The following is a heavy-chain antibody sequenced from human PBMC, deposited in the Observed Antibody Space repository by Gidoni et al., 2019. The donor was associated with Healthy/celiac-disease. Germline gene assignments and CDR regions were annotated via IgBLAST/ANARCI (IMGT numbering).Heavy chain of an antibody. CDR2: INHSGST. D-gene: IGHD2-15*01. V-gene: IGHV4-34*01. CDR3: ARGRRRMDWFDP. Sequence: QVQLQQWGAGLLKPSETLSLTCAVYGGSFSGYYWSWIRQPPGKWLEWIGEINHSGSTNYNPSLKSRVTISVDTSKNQFSLKLSSVTAADTAVYYCARGRRRMDWFDPWGQGTLVTVSS. CDR1: GGSFSGYY. J-gene: IGHJ5*02.